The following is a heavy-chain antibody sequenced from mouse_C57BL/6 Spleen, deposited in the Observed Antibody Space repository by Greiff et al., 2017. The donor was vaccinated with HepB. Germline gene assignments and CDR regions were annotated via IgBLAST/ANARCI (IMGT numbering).Heavy chain of an antibody. CDR2: INPNNGGT. D-gene: IGHD6-2*01. Sequence: EVNLVESGPELVKPGASVKIPCKASGYTFTDYNMDWVKQSHGKSLEWIGDINPNNGGTIYNQKFKGKATLTVDKSSSTAYMELRSLTSEDTAVYYCARSLLSWYFDVWGTGTTVTVSS. CDR1: GYTFTDYN. V-gene: IGHV1-18*01. J-gene: IGHJ1*03. CDR3: ARSLLSWYFDV.